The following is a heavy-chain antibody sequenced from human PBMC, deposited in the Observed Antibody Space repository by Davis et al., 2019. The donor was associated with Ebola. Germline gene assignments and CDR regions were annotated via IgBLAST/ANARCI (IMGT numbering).Heavy chain of an antibody. J-gene: IGHJ4*02. D-gene: IGHD1-26*01. CDR2: IYYTGST. CDR3: SRVIVGAPIDY. Sequence: SETLSLTCTVSGGSINTGTYYWAWIRQPPGKGLEWIGSIYYTGSTAYNPSLKSRVTLSVDMSKNQFSVKLGSLTAADTAVYYCSRVIVGAPIDYWGQGSLVTVSS. CDR1: GGSINTGTYY. V-gene: IGHV4-39*02.